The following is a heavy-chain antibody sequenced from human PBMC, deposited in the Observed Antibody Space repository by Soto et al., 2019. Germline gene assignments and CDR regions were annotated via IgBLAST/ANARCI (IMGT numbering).Heavy chain of an antibody. J-gene: IGHJ4*02. V-gene: IGHV1-18*01. CDR2: ISAYNGNT. D-gene: IGHD6-19*01. Sequence: ASVKVSCKASGYTFTSYGISWVRQAPGQGLEWMGWISAYNGNTNYAQKLQGRVTMTTDTSTSTAYMEMRRLRSDDTAVYYCASAYSSGWYYFDYWGQGTLVTVSS. CDR1: GYTFTSYG. CDR3: ASAYSSGWYYFDY.